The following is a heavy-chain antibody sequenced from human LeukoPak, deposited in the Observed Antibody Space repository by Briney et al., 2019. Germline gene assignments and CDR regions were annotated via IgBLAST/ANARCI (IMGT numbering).Heavy chain of an antibody. CDR2: VSLTGLT. CDR3: TRENGAFSPFGY. Sequence: SGTLSLTCGVSGGSITRTNWWSWVRQPPGQGLEWIGEVSLTGLTNYNPSLSSRVIMALDTSKNHLSLNLTSVTAADTAVYYCTRENGAFSPFGYWGQGTQVTVPS. CDR1: GGSITRTNW. V-gene: IGHV4-4*02. J-gene: IGHJ4*02. D-gene: IGHD2-8*01.